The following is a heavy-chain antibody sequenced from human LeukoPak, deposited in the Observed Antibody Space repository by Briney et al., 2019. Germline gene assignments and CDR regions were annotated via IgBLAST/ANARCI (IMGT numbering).Heavy chain of an antibody. D-gene: IGHD3-10*01. CDR3: ARGGRTMVRGVITPLNNWFDP. CDR2: IYHSGST. CDR1: GGSISSGGYS. V-gene: IGHV4-30-2*01. J-gene: IGHJ5*02. Sequence: PSETLSPTCAVSGGSISSGGYSWSWIRQPPGKGLEWIGYIYHSGSTYYNPSLKSRVTISVDRSKNQFSLKLSSVTAADTAVYYCARGGRTMVRGVITPLNNWFDPWGQGTLVTVSS.